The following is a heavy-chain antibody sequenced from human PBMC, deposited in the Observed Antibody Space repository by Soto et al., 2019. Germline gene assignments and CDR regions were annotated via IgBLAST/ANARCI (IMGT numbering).Heavy chain of an antibody. J-gene: IGHJ4*02. CDR3: AKNQERELPRVIDF. Sequence: GGSLRLSCATSGLTFSNYVMSWVRQAPGGGLEWVSSMSGSSSTTYYADSVRGRFTISRDRSKNTLYLQMSSLRAEDTALYYCAKNQERELPRVIDFWGQGTLVTVSS. D-gene: IGHD1-7*01. CDR1: GLTFSNYV. V-gene: IGHV3-23*01. CDR2: MSGSSSTT.